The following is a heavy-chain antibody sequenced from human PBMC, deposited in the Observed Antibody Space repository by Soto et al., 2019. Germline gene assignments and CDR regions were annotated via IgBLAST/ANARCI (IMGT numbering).Heavy chain of an antibody. CDR2: IWYDGSNK. J-gene: IGHJ6*02. D-gene: IGHD3-22*01. V-gene: IGHV3-33*01. CDR1: GFTFSSYG. CDR3: ARDKVDSRGQYYYYYYGMDV. Sequence: VGSLRLSCAASGFTFSSYGMHWVRQAPGKGLEWVAVIWYDGSNKYYADSVKGRFTISRDNSKNTLYLQMNSLRAEDTAVYYCARDKVDSRGQYYYYYYGMDVWGQGTTVTVSS.